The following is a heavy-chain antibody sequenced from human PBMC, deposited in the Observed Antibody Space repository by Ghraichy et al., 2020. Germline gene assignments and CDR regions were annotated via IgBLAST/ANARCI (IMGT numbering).Heavy chain of an antibody. CDR2: INHSGST. D-gene: IGHD5-12*01. CDR3: ARGRGGGGYTNFRAIHNYYYYGMDV. Sequence: SETLSLTCAVYGGSFSGYYWSWIRQPPGKGLEWIGEINHSGSTNYNPSLKSRVTISVDTSKNQFSLKLSSVTAADTAVYYCARGRGGGGYTNFRAIHNYYYYGMDVWGQGTTVTVSS. V-gene: IGHV4-34*01. J-gene: IGHJ6*02. CDR1: GGSFSGYY.